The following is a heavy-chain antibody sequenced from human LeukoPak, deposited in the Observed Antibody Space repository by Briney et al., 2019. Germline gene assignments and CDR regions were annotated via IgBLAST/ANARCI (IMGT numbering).Heavy chain of an antibody. Sequence: PGGSLRLSCAASGFTLSSYAMSWVRQTPEKGLEWVSSITFSGGTTYYADSVRGRFTISRDDSENTLYLQMTSLRVEDTAVYYCARAQGTTNGLLDNWGQGVLVTVSS. J-gene: IGHJ4*02. CDR2: ITFSGGTT. CDR1: GFTLSSYA. D-gene: IGHD5-24*01. CDR3: ARAQGTTNGLLDN. V-gene: IGHV3-23*01.